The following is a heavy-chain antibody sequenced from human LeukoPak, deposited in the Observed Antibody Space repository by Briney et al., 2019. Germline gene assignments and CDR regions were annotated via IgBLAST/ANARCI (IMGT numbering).Heavy chain of an antibody. D-gene: IGHD3-16*01. CDR3: ARESRGYEDY. J-gene: IGHJ4*02. V-gene: IGHV4-39*07. CDR2: IYYSGST. Sequence: SETLSFTCTVSGGSISSSSYYWGWIRQPPGKGLEWIGSIYYSGSTYYNPSLKSRVTISVDTSKNQFSLKLSPVTAADAAVYYCARESRGYEDYWGQGTLVTVSS. CDR1: GGSISSSSYY.